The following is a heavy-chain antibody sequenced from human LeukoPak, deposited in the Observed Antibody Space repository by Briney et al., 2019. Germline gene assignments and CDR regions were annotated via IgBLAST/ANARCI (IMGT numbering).Heavy chain of an antibody. CDR1: GFTFDNND. D-gene: IGHD1-1*01. V-gene: IGHV3-13*01. J-gene: IGHJ4*02. CDR2: IGSAGYT. Sequence: GSLRLSCEVSGFTFDNNDMHWVRQSTGKGLEWVSAIGSAGYTYYAESVRGRFTITRDTAKQSLYLQMSSLRVEDTAVYHCVRQHDSARYGFDYWGRGTQVTVSS. CDR3: VRQHDSARYGFDY.